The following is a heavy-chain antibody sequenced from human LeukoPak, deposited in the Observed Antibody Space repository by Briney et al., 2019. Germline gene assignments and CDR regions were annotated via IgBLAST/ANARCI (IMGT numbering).Heavy chain of an antibody. Sequence: GGSLRLSCAASGFSFITYGIHWVRQAPGKGLEWVAFIRYDGSNRFYADSVRGRFTISGDNSKNTEYLQMNSLRAEDTAVYYCAKDRSMTTVTPFDNWGQGTLVAVSS. CDR1: GFSFITYG. V-gene: IGHV3-30*02. CDR2: IRYDGSNR. CDR3: AKDRSMTTVTPFDN. J-gene: IGHJ4*02. D-gene: IGHD4-17*01.